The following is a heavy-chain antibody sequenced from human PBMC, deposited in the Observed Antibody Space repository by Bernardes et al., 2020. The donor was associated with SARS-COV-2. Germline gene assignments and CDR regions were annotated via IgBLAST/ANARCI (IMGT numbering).Heavy chain of an antibody. CDR3: AKRGGDWYFDL. D-gene: IGHD1-1*01. J-gene: IGHJ2*01. Sequence: SETLSLTCTVSGGSISTYYWHWIRQPPGKGLEWIGYISYSGSTSYNPSLKSRVTISADTSKNQFSLRLSSVTAADTAVYYCAKRGGDWYFDLWGRGTLVTVSS. CDR2: ISYSGST. V-gene: IGHV4-59*12. CDR1: GGSISTYY.